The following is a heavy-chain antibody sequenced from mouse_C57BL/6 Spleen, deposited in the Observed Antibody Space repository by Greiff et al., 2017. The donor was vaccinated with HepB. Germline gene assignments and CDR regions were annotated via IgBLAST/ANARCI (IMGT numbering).Heavy chain of an antibody. CDR2: INYDGSST. V-gene: IGHV5-16*01. CDR1: GFTFSDYY. Sequence: EVKLMESEGGLVQPGSSMKLSCTASGFTFSDYYMAWVRQVPEKGLEWVANINYDGSSTYYLDSLKSRFIISRDNAKNILYLQMSSLKSEDTATYYCARVYGSSYYFDYWGQGTTLTVSS. CDR3: ARVYGSSYYFDY. D-gene: IGHD1-1*01. J-gene: IGHJ2*01.